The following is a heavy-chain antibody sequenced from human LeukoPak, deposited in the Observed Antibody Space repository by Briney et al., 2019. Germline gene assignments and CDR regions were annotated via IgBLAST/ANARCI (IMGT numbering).Heavy chain of an antibody. CDR2: ISWNSGSI. D-gene: IGHD3-22*01. Sequence: GGSLRLSCAASGFTFDDYAMHWVRQAPGKGLEWVSGISWNSGSIGYADSVKGRFTISRDNAKNSLYLQMNSLRAEDTALYYCAKENNYYDSSGSQYFQHWGQGTLVTVSS. CDR3: AKENNYYDSSGSQYFQH. V-gene: IGHV3-9*01. J-gene: IGHJ1*01. CDR1: GFTFDDYA.